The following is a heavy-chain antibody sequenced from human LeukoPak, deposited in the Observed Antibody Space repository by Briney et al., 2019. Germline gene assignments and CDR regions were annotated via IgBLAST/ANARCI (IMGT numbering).Heavy chain of an antibody. CDR3: ARVYVDTAMDYFDY. J-gene: IGHJ4*02. D-gene: IGHD5-18*01. Sequence: GGSLRLSCAASGFTVSSKYMSWVRQAPGKGLEWVSVIYSGGSTYYADSVKGRFTISRDNSKNTLYLQMNSLRAEDTAVYYCARVYVDTAMDYFDYWGQGTLVTVSS. CDR2: IYSGGST. CDR1: GFTVSSKY. V-gene: IGHV3-53*01.